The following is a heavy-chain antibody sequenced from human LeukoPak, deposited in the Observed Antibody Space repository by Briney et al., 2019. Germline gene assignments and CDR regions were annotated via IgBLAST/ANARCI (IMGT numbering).Heavy chain of an antibody. Sequence: ASVKVSCKASGYTFTGYYMHWVRQAPGQGLEWMGWINPNSGGTNYAQKFQGRVTMTRNTSISTAYMELSSLRSEDTAVYYCAREWHIAARHSSFDPWGQGTLVTVSS. D-gene: IGHD6-6*01. V-gene: IGHV1-2*02. CDR3: AREWHIAARHSSFDP. CDR1: GYTFTGYY. CDR2: INPNSGGT. J-gene: IGHJ5*02.